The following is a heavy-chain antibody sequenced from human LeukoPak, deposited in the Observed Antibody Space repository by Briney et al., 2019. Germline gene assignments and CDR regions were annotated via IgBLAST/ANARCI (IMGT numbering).Heavy chain of an antibody. V-gene: IGHV4-4*07. J-gene: IGHJ4*02. Sequence: SETLSLTCTVSGGSISSYYWSWIRQPAGKGLEWIGRIYTSGSTNYNPSLKSRVTMSVDTSKNQFSLKLSSVTAADTAVYYCARDGCSSTSCYVFDYWGQGTLATVSS. CDR3: ARDGCSSTSCYVFDY. CDR1: GGSISSYY. CDR2: IYTSGST. D-gene: IGHD2-2*01.